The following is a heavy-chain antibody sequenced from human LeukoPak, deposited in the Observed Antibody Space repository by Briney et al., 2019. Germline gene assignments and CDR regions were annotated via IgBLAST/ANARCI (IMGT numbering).Heavy chain of an antibody. CDR2: INPNSGGT. V-gene: IGHV1-2*02. Sequence: ASVKVSCKASGYTFIGYYTHWVRQAPGQGLEWMGWINPNSGGTNYAQKFQGRVTMTRDTSISTAYMELSSLRSDDTAVYYCARAPVGGPLRFFDYWGQRTLVTVSS. CDR1: GYTFIGYY. CDR3: ARAPVGGPLRFFDY. J-gene: IGHJ4*02. D-gene: IGHD3-3*01.